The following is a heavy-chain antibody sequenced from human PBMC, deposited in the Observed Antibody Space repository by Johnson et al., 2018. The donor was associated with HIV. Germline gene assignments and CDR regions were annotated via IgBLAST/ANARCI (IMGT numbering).Heavy chain of an antibody. Sequence: VQLVESGGGLVQPGGSLRLSCAASGFTFSSYWMSWVRQAPGNGLEWVANIKQDGSEKYYVDSVKGRFTISRDDSKNTLYLQMNSLKTEDTAVYYCTTWPYYYDTSEDAFDSWCQGTMVTVSS. CDR3: TTWPYYYDTSEDAFDS. CDR1: GFTFSSYW. V-gene: IGHV3-7*03. CDR2: IKQDGSEK. D-gene: IGHD3-22*01. J-gene: IGHJ3*02.